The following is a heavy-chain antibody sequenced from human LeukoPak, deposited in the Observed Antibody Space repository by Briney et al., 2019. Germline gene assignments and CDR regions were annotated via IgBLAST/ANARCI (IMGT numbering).Heavy chain of an antibody. V-gene: IGHV3-23*01. Sequence: PGGSLRLSCAALGFPFSGYAMSWVRQAPGMGLELVSGISVSGSSTFYADSVKGRFTISRDNSKNTLFLQMNSLRADDTAVYYCAKGRGSSWYKGLDVWGQGTTVTVSS. CDR1: GFPFSGYA. J-gene: IGHJ6*02. D-gene: IGHD6-13*01. CDR2: ISVSGSST. CDR3: AKGRGSSWYKGLDV.